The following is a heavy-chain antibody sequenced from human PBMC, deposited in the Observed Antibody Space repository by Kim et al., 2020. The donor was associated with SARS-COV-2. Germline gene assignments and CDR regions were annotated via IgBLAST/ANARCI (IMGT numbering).Heavy chain of an antibody. CDR3: ARAGVDTAVGGY. J-gene: IGHJ4*02. D-gene: IGHD5-18*01. CDR1: GYTFTGFY. Sequence: ASVKVSCKASGYTFTGFYIHWVRQAPGQGLEWMGRINPYSGDTDDAQKFQGRVTMTRDTSISTAYMELSRLRSDDTAVYYCARAGVDTAVGGYWGQGTLVTVSS. V-gene: IGHV1-2*06. CDR2: INPYSGDT.